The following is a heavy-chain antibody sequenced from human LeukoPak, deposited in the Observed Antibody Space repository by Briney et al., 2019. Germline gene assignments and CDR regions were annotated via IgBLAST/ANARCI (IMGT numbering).Heavy chain of an antibody. J-gene: IGHJ5*02. CDR3: ARDCSGGSCYSEWFDP. CDR2: ISSSSSYI. CDR1: GFTFSSYS. Sequence: GGSLRLSCAASGFTFSSYSMNWVRQAPGKGLEWVSSISSSSSYIYYADSVKGRFTISRDNAKNSLYLQMNSPRAEDTAVYYCARDCSGGSCYSEWFDPWGQGTLVTVSS. V-gene: IGHV3-21*01. D-gene: IGHD2-15*01.